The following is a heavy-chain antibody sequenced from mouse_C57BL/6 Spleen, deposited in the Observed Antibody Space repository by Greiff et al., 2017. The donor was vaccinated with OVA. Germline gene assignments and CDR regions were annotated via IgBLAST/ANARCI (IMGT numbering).Heavy chain of an antibody. CDR1: GYTFTSYW. Sequence: VQLQQPGAELVMPGASVKLSCKASGYTFTSYWMHWVKQRPGQGLEWIGEIDPSDSYTNYNQKFKGKSTLTVDKSSSTAYMQLSSLTSEDSAVYYCARGDGYYGKGAMDYWGQGTSVTVSS. D-gene: IGHD2-3*01. J-gene: IGHJ4*01. CDR2: IDPSDSYT. CDR3: ARGDGYYGKGAMDY. V-gene: IGHV1-69*01.